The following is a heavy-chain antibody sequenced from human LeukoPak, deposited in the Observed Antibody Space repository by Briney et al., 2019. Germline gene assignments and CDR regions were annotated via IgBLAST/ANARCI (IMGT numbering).Heavy chain of an antibody. J-gene: IGHJ6*03. Sequence: SETLSLTCTVSGGSISSYYWSWIRQPPGKGLEWIGYIYYSGSTNYNPSLKSRVTISVDTSKNQFSLKLSSVTAADTAVYYCARSGYSYGFVASYYYYYMDVWGKGTTVTVSS. CDR1: GGSISSYY. V-gene: IGHV4-59*01. CDR3: ARSGYSYGFVASYYYYYMDV. D-gene: IGHD5-18*01. CDR2: IYYSGST.